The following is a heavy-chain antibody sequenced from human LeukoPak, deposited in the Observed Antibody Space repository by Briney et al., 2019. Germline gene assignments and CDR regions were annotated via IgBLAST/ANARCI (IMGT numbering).Heavy chain of an antibody. CDR2: IYYSGST. V-gene: IGHV4-61*01. Sequence: SEPLSLTCTVSGGSVSSGSYYWSWIRQPPGKGLEWIGYIYYSGSTNYNPYLKSRVTISVDKSKNQFSLKLSSVTAADTAVYYCARDRYLYCSSTSCYEVGGWCDPWGQGTLVTVSS. CDR3: ARDRYLYCSSTSCYEVGGWCDP. J-gene: IGHJ5*02. CDR1: GGSVSSGSYY. D-gene: IGHD2-2*01.